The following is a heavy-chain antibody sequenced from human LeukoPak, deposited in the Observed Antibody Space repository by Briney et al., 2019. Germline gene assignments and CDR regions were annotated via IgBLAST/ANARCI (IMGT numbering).Heavy chain of an antibody. V-gene: IGHV3-23*01. D-gene: IGHD6-19*01. CDR1: GFTFGNYA. CDR3: ARRSGVAVAGAFDY. J-gene: IGHJ4*02. CDR2: ISGSGDST. Sequence: GGSLRLSCGASGFTFGNYAMRWVRQAPGKGLEWVSGISGSGDSTYYADSVKGRFTISRDNSKNTLYLQMNSLRAEDTAVYFCARRSGVAVAGAFDYWGQGTLVTVSS.